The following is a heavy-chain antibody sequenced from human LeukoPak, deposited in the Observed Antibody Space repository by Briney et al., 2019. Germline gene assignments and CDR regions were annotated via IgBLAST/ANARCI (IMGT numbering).Heavy chain of an antibody. D-gene: IGHD6-19*01. CDR2: MNPNSGHT. CDR3: ARNVAGTGDFDY. Sequence: ASVKVSCKASGYTFTSYDINWVRQATGQGLEWMGWMNPNSGHTGSAQKFLGRVTITRDTSISTVYMELSSLRSEDTAVYYCARNVAGTGDFDYWGQGTLVTVSS. V-gene: IGHV1-8*03. J-gene: IGHJ4*02. CDR1: GYTFTSYD.